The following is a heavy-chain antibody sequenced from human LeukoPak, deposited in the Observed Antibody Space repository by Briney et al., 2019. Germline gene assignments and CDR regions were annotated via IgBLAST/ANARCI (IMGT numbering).Heavy chain of an antibody. Sequence: SETLSLTCAVYGGSFSGYYRSWIRQPPGKGLEWIGEINHSGSTDYNPSLKSRVTISVDTSKNQFSLKLSSVTAADTALYYCARGRYSYGTFDYWGQGTLVTVSS. V-gene: IGHV4-34*01. J-gene: IGHJ4*02. CDR1: GGSFSGYY. CDR2: INHSGST. CDR3: ARGRYSYGTFDY. D-gene: IGHD5-18*01.